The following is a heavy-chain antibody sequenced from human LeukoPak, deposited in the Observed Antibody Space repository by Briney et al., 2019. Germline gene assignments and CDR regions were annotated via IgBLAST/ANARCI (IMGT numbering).Heavy chain of an antibody. D-gene: IGHD3-10*01. V-gene: IGHV4-59*01. J-gene: IGHJ4*02. CDR1: GGSFSSYF. Sequence: SETLSLTCTVSGGSFSSYFWSWIRQPPGKGLEWIGYIYYSGSTNYNPSLKSRVTISVDTSKNRVSLKLNSVTAADTAVYYCARERGRFGVDYWGQGTLVTVSS. CDR2: IYYSGST. CDR3: ARERGRFGVDY.